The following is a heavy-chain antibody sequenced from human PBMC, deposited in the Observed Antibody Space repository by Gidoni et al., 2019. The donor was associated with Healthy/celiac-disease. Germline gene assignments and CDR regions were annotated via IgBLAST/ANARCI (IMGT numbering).Heavy chain of an antibody. V-gene: IGHV3-33*01. CDR1: GFTFSSYG. CDR3: AREDSSSCVDY. Sequence: QVQLVESGGGVVQPGRSLRPSCAASGFTFSSYGMYWVRQAPGKGLEWVAVIWDDGSNKYYADSVKGRFTISRDNSKNTLYLQMNSLRAEDTAVYYCAREDSSSCVDYWGQGTLVTVSS. D-gene: IGHD6-13*01. J-gene: IGHJ4*02. CDR2: IWDDGSNK.